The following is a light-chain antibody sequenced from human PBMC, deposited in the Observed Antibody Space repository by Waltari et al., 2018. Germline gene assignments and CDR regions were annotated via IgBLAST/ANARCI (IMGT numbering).Light chain of an antibody. CDR3: MQALQSPYS. V-gene: IGKV2D-29*01. CDR2: RVS. J-gene: IGKJ2*03. Sequence: DIVMTQTPLSLPVTPGEPASISCRSSQSLLHTNGNTYLYWYLQKPGQPPRLLIYRVSNRFSGGPDRVRGSGSGTDCTRKISRVEVEDVGVYFCMQALQSPYSFGQGTKVDIK. CDR1: QSLLHTNGNTY.